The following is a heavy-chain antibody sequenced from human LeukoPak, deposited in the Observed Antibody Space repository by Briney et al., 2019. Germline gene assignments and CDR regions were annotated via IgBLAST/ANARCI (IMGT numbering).Heavy chain of an antibody. CDR3: ARVLVGAIDY. CDR1: GGSISSGGYS. J-gene: IGHJ4*02. V-gene: IGHV4-30-2*01. Sequence: PSQTLSLTCAVSGGSISSGGYSWSWIRQPPGKGPEWIGYIYHSGSTYYNPSLKSRVTISVDRSKNQFSLKLSSVTAADTAVYYCARVLVGAIDYWGQGTLVTVSS. D-gene: IGHD1-26*01. CDR2: IYHSGST.